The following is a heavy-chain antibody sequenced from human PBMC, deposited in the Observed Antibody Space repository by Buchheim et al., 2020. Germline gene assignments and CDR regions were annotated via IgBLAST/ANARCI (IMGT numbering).Heavy chain of an antibody. CDR3: GKERYSSGWQETEFFQH. D-gene: IGHD6-19*01. J-gene: IGHJ1*01. V-gene: IGHV3-30*18. Sequence: QVQLVESGGGVVQPGRSLRLSCAASGFTFSSYGMHWVRQAPGKGLEWVAVISYDGSNKYYADSVKGRFTISRDNSKNTLHLQMNSLRAEDTAVYYCGKERYSSGWQETEFFQHWGQGTL. CDR1: GFTFSSYG. CDR2: ISYDGSNK.